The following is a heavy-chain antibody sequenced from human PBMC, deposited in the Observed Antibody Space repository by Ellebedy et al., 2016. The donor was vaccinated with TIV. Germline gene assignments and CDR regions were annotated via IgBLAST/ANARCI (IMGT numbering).Heavy chain of an antibody. CDR1: GFPLSTYS. CDR3: SGDGAVVFGVPFDT. D-gene: IGHD3-3*01. J-gene: IGHJ5*02. V-gene: IGHV3-48*02. Sequence: GGSLRLXXAASGFPLSTYSMNWIRQAPGKGLEWLSYISSNGETIFYADSLRGRFTVSRDNAKNSLYLHMSGLTEEDTAVYFCSGDGAVVFGVPFDTWGQGALVTVSS. CDR2: ISSNGETI.